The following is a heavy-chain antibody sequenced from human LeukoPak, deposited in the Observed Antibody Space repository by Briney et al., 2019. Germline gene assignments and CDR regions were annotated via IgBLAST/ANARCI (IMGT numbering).Heavy chain of an antibody. CDR1: GFTFSSYG. J-gene: IGHJ3*02. CDR2: IRYDGSNK. V-gene: IGHV3-30*02. Sequence: GGSLRLSCAASGFTFSSYGRHWVRQAPGKGLEWVAFIRYDGSNKYYADSVKGRFTISRDNSKNPLYLQMNSLRAEDTAVYYCAKDLIATAMADDAFDIWGQGTMVTVSS. D-gene: IGHD5-18*01. CDR3: AKDLIATAMADDAFDI.